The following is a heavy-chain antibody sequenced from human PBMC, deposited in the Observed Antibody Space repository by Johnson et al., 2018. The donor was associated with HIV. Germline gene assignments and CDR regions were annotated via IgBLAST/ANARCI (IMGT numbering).Heavy chain of an antibody. CDR3: ARDKGGAFDI. V-gene: IGHV3-74*01. D-gene: IGHD2-15*01. J-gene: IGHJ3*02. Sequence: VQLVESGGGLVQPGGSLRLSCAASGFTFSNYWMHWVRQAPGKGLVWVSRINTDGTNSAFADFLKGRSTISRDNAKSTLYLQMNSLRAEDTAVYYCARDKGGAFDIWGPGTMVTVSS. CDR2: INTDGTNS. CDR1: GFTFSNYW.